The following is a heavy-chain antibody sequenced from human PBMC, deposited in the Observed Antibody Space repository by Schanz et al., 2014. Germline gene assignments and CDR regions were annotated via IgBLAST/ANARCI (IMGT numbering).Heavy chain of an antibody. Sequence: EVQLVESGGGLVQPGRSLRLSCVASGFRFDDYAMHWVRQAPGKGPEWVSGMSWNAGSLGYGDSVKGRFTISRDNAKNSLYLQMNSLRAEDTALYYCARDTAQSCIGPSCFEYFQHWGQGALVTVSS. V-gene: IGHV3-9*01. J-gene: IGHJ1*01. D-gene: IGHD2-2*01. CDR3: ARDTAQSCIGPSCFEYFQH. CDR2: MSWNAGSL. CDR1: GFRFDDYA.